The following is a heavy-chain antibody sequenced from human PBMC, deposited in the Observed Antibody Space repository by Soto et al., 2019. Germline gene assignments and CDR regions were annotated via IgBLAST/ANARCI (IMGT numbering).Heavy chain of an antibody. CDR2: ISGSGDNR. CDR1: GFTFTSYV. CDR3: AKAGYSYGDYYYYYGMDV. V-gene: IGHV3-23*01. Sequence: SGGSLRLSCAASGFTFTSYVMSWVRQTPGKGLEWVSSISGSGDNRYYADSVKGRLNLSRDISKNTLHLQLNSLRAEDTAVYYCAKAGYSYGDYYYYYGMDVWGQGTPVTVSS. D-gene: IGHD5-18*01. J-gene: IGHJ6*02.